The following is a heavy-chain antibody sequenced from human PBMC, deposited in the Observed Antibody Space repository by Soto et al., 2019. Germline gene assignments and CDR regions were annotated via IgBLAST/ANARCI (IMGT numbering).Heavy chain of an antibody. CDR2: ISSSSSYI. CDR1: GFTFSSYS. J-gene: IGHJ3*02. D-gene: IGHD3-10*01. CDR3: ARPMVRGVTQNAFDI. Sequence: GGSLRLSCAASGFTFSSYSMNWVRQAPGKGLEWVSSISSSSSYIYYADSVKGRFTISRDNAKNSLYLQMNSLRAEDTAVYYCARPMVRGVTQNAFDIWGQGTMVTVSS. V-gene: IGHV3-21*01.